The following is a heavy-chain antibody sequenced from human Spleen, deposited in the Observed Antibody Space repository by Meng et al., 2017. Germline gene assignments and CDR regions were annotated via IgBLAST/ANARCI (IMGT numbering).Heavy chain of an antibody. CDR3: ARSMVRGVIHWFDP. Sequence: GSLRLSCTVSGGSISSYYWSWIRQPPGKGLEWIGYIYYSGSTNYNPSLKSRVTISVDTSKNQFSLKLSSVTAADTAVYYCARSMVRGVIHWFDPWGQGTLVTVSS. D-gene: IGHD3-10*01. J-gene: IGHJ5*02. V-gene: IGHV4-59*01. CDR1: GGSISSYY. CDR2: IYYSGST.